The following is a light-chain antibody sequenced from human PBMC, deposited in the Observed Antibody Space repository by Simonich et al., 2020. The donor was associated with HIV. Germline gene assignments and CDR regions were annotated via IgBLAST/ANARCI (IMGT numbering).Light chain of an antibody. Sequence: NFMLTQPHSVSESPGKTVTISCTRSSGSIASNYVQLYQQRPGRAPTTVIYEDNQRPSGVPDRFSGSIDSSSNSASLTISGLKTEDEADYYCQSYDISNHWVFGGGTKLTVL. V-gene: IGLV6-57*03. J-gene: IGLJ3*02. CDR1: SGSIASNY. CDR2: EDN. CDR3: QSYDISNHWV.